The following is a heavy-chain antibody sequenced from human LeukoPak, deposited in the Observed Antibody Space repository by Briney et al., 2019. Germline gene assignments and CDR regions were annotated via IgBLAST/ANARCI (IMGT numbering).Heavy chain of an antibody. CDR2: ITSRSTYI. D-gene: IGHD6-19*01. CDR3: ARVPLGYLGYSSAWYTDY. V-gene: IGHV3-21*01. CDR1: GFTSSDYT. Sequence: GGSLRLSCAASGFTSSDYTIMWVRQAPGKGLEYVSSITSRSTYIYYADSVKGRFTISRDNAKNSLYLQMNSLRTEDTAVYYCARVPLGYLGYSSAWYTDYWGQGALVSVSS. J-gene: IGHJ4*02.